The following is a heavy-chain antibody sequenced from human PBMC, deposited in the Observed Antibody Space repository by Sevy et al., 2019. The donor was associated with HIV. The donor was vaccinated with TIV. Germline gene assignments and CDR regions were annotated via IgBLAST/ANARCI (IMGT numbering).Heavy chain of an antibody. CDR2: ISSSTI. D-gene: IGHD5-12*01. V-gene: IGHV3-48*01. CDR3: AREGGYTDQGMDV. Sequence: GESLKISCAASGFTFNIFSINWVRQAPGKGLEWVSYISSSTIYYADSVKGRFTISRDNAKNSLSLQMNSLRAEDTAVYYCAREGGYTDQGMDVWGQGTTVTVSS. J-gene: IGHJ6*02. CDR1: GFTFNIFS.